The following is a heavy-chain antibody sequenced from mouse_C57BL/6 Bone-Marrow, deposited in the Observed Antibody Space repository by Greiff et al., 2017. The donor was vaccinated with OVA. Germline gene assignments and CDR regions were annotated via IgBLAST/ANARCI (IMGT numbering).Heavy chain of an antibody. D-gene: IGHD1-1*01. J-gene: IGHJ2*01. CDR1: GYSFTGYF. Sequence: VQLKPSGPELVKPGDSVKISCKASGYSFTGYFMNWVMQSHGKSLEWIGRINPYNGDTFYNQKFKGKATLTVDKSSSTAHMELRSLTSEDSAVYYCAREGGTTVHFDYWGQGTTLTVSS. CDR3: AREGGTTVHFDY. CDR2: INPYNGDT. V-gene: IGHV1-20*01.